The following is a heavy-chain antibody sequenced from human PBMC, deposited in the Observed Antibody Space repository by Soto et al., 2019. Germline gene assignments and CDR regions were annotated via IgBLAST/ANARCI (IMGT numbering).Heavy chain of an antibody. CDR1: GFTFSDYN. V-gene: IGHV3-21*06. D-gene: IGHD2-2*01. CDR3: ARDSDCRSTSCFSPPHF. Sequence: GGSLRLSCVTSGFTFSDYNMNWVRQAPGKGLEWVASISGGSSYIYHAVSVKGRFTISRDNAKNSLYLEMNSLRAEDTAVYYCARDSDCRSTSCFSPPHFWGQGNTVTVSS. J-gene: IGHJ6*02. CDR2: ISGGSSYI.